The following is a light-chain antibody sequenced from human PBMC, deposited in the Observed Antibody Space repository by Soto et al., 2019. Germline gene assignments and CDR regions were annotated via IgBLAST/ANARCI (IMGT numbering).Light chain of an antibody. CDR3: ATWDDSLNGLYV. Sequence: QSVLTQPPSVSGAPGQRVTISCTGSSSNIGAGYDVHWYQQLPGTAPKLLVYSNYQRSSGVPDRFSGSKSGTSASLAISGLQSEDEADYYCATWDDSLNGLYVFGTGTKVTVL. CDR2: SNY. V-gene: IGLV1-44*01. CDR1: SSNIGAGYD. J-gene: IGLJ1*01.